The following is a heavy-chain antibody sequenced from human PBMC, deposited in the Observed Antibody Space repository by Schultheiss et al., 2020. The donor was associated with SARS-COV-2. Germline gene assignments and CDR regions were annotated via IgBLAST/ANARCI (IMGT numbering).Heavy chain of an antibody. CDR3: AREVAMVRDEYYYYGMDV. Sequence: GGSLRLSCAASGFTFSSYEMNWVRQAPGKGLEWVAVIWYDGSNKYYADSVKGRFTISRDNSKNTLYLQMNSLRAEDTAVYYCAREVAMVRDEYYYYGMDVWGQGTTVTVSS. V-gene: IGHV3-33*08. J-gene: IGHJ6*02. D-gene: IGHD3-10*01. CDR1: GFTFSSYE. CDR2: IWYDGSNK.